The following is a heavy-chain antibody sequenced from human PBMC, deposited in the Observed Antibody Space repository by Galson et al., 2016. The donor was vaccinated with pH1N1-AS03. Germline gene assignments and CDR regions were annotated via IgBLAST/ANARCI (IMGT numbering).Heavy chain of an antibody. Sequence: SLRLSCAASGFTFSNAWMSWVRQAPGKGLEWVGLIKNRENGRTTDYAAPVKGRFTISRDDSKNTLYLQMNSLKTEDTAVYYCTTDQYGDYRGTGAGTNDAFDVWGQGTMVTVSS. J-gene: IGHJ3*01. CDR2: IKNRENGRTT. D-gene: IGHD4-17*01. CDR1: GFTFSNAW. V-gene: IGHV3-15*01. CDR3: TTDQYGDYRGTGAGTNDAFDV.